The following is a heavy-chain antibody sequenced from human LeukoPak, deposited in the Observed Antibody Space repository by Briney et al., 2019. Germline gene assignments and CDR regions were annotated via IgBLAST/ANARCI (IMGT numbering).Heavy chain of an antibody. V-gene: IGHV4-39*01. Sequence: SETLSLTCTVSGGSISSSSCYWGWIRQPPGKGLEWIGSIYYSGSTYYNPSLKSRVTISVDTSKNQFSLKLSSVTAADTAVYYCARTRREYYFDYWGQGTLVTVSS. J-gene: IGHJ4*02. D-gene: IGHD3-10*01. CDR1: GGSISSSSCY. CDR3: ARTRREYYFDY. CDR2: IYYSGST.